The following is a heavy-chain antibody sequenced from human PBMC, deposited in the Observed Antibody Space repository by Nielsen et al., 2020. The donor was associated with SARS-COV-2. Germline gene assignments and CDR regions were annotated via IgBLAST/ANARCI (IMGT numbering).Heavy chain of an antibody. Sequence: GGSLRLSCAASGFTFTSYAMSWVRQAPGKGLEWVSSISLSGDTTYYVDSVKGRFTISRDNARNALGLQMSSLRADDTAVYYCARLPETFYDFWSGFPRGYLDLWGRGTLVSVSS. D-gene: IGHD3-3*01. CDR1: GFTFTSYA. V-gene: IGHV3-23*01. CDR3: ARLPETFYDFWSGFPRGYLDL. CDR2: ISLSGDTT. J-gene: IGHJ2*01.